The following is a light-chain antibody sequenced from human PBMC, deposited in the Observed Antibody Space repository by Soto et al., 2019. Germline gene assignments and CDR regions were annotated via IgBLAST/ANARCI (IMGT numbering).Light chain of an antibody. CDR1: SXXVGGSNG. CDR2: DVS. CDR3: SSYTSSSTYV. Sequence: XSVLXQPPSVSGSPGQSVAISCTGTSXXVGGSNGVSWYQQPPGTAPKLIIYDVSNRPSGVPDRFSGSKSGNTASLIISGLQAEDEGDYYCSSYTSSSTYVFGTGTKVTVL. V-gene: IGLV2-18*02. J-gene: IGLJ1*01.